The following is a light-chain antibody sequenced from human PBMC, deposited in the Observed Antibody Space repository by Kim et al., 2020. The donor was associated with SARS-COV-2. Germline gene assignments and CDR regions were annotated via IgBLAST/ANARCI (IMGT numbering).Light chain of an antibody. V-gene: IGLV3-1*01. J-gene: IGLJ3*02. Sequence: SYELTQPPSVSVSPGLTASITCSGDKLGDKYASWYQQRPGQSPVLVIYQDIKRPSGIPERFSGSNSGNTATLTISGTQAMDEADYYCQAWDRGTVVFGGGTQLTVL. CDR2: QDI. CDR3: QAWDRGTVV. CDR1: KLGDKY.